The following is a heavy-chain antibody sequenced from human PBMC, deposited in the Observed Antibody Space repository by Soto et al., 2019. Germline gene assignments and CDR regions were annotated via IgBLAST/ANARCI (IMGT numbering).Heavy chain of an antibody. D-gene: IGHD1-26*01. Sequence: GGSLRLSCAASGFTFSSYAMSWVRQAPGKGLEWVSAISGSGGSTYYADSVKGRFTISRDNSKNTLYLQMNSLRAEDTAVYYCAKVGSGSFPSPWYFDYWGQGTLVTVSS. CDR3: AKVGSGSFPSPWYFDY. V-gene: IGHV3-23*01. CDR2: ISGSGGST. J-gene: IGHJ4*02. CDR1: GFTFSSYA.